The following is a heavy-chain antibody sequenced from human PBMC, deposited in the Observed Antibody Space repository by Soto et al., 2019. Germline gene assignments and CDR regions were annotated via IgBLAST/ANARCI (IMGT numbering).Heavy chain of an antibody. CDR2: INPNSGGT. CDR1: Y. CDR3: ARYSYYDILTRYSRNAFEF. Sequence: YRWWPHHDTGQEPEWMGWINPNSGGTNYAQKFQGRVTMTRDTSISTASMELSRLTYDDTAVYYCARYSYYDILTRYSRNAFEFLGQGTMVP. J-gene: IGHJ3*01. D-gene: IGHD3-9*01. V-gene: IGHV1-2*02.